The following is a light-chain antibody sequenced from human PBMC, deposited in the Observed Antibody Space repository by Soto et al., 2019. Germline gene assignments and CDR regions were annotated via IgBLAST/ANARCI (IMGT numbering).Light chain of an antibody. J-gene: IGKJ1*01. CDR2: GAS. CDR1: QSIRSN. V-gene: IGKV3-15*01. CDR3: QQYHDWPPT. Sequence: EIVLTQSPATLSVSPGERATLSCRASQSIRSNLAWHQQRPGQAPRLLIYGASTRASGIPARFSGSGSGTEFTLTISGLQSEDFAVYYCQQYHDWPPTFGQGTKVEIK.